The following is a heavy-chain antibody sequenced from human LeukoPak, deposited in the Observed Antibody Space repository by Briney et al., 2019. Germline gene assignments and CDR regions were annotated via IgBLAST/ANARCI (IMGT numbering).Heavy chain of an antibody. V-gene: IGHV3-23*01. CDR3: AKNDPPRITMVRGVNFDY. CDR2: ISGGGGST. J-gene: IGHJ4*02. CDR1: GFTFSSYA. Sequence: GGSLRLSCAASGFTFSSYAMSWVRQAPGKGLEWVSAISGGGGSTYYADSVKGRFTISRDNSKNTLYLQMNSLRAEDTAVYYCAKNDPPRITMVRGVNFDYWGQGTLVTVSS. D-gene: IGHD3-10*01.